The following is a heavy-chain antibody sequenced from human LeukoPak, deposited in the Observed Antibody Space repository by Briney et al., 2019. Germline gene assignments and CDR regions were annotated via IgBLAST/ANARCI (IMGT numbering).Heavy chain of an antibody. J-gene: IGHJ4*02. CDR1: GYTFTDYY. V-gene: IGHV1-2*02. D-gene: IGHD6-6*01. CDR3: ARESVPAVAARRGLNY. Sequence: ASVKVSCKASGYTFTDYYMHWVRQAPGQGLEWMGWINPNSGGTNYAQKFQGRVTMTRDTSISTVYMEMSRLRSDDTAVYYCARESVPAVAARRGLNYWARGTRVAASS. CDR2: INPNSGGT.